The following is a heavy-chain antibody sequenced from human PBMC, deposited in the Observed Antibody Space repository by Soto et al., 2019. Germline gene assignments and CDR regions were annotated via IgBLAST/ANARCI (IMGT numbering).Heavy chain of an antibody. Sequence: QITLRESGPTLVKPTQNLTLTCTFSGFSLTTSGVAVSWIRQPPGKALEWLALIYWDDDKRYSPSLKSRLSIPKDTPKKQVVLTITNMHPMDTATYYCAHMWLICNWFDPWGQGTLVTVSS. D-gene: IGHD3-22*01. CDR1: GFSLTTSGVA. CDR2: IYWDDDK. CDR3: AHMWLICNWFDP. J-gene: IGHJ5*02. V-gene: IGHV2-5*02.